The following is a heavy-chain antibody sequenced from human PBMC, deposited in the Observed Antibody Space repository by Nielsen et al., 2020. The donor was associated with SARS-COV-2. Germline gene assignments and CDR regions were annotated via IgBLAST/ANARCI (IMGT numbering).Heavy chain of an antibody. CDR2: ISDDNTI. CDR3: ARDWSSGSGSSYYYYGMDV. Sequence: GESLKISCEASGFIFNTYGMNWVRQAPGKGLEWISYISDDNTIFYADSVKGRFTISRDNAKNSLDLQMNSLRDEDTAVYYCARDWSSGSGSSYYYYGMDVWGQGTTVIVSS. V-gene: IGHV3-48*02. D-gene: IGHD3-10*01. CDR1: GFIFNTYG. J-gene: IGHJ6*02.